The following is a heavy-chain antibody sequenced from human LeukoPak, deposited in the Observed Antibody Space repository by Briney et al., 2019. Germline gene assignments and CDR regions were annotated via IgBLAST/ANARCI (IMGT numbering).Heavy chain of an antibody. CDR3: TRQGVYYSDSSAFYY. CDR2: IYPGDSDV. Sequence: GESLKISCKGSGYRFTNYWIAWVRQMPGKGLELMGSIYPGDSDVRYSPSFQGQVTISADKSFTTAYLQWCSLKASDTAIYYCTRQGVYYSDSSAFYYWGQGARVTVSS. CDR1: GYRFTNYW. J-gene: IGHJ4*02. V-gene: IGHV5-51*01. D-gene: IGHD3-22*01.